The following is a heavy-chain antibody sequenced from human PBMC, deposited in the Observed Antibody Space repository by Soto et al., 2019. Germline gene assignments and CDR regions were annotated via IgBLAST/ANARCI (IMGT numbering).Heavy chain of an antibody. CDR1: GGSITSSFY. D-gene: IGHD6-13*01. CDR3: RSSSRYSTDV. V-gene: IGHV4-39*01. CDR2: IYGTGNT. Sequence: QLQLQESGPGLVKPSETLSLSCTVSGGSITSSFYWGWIRQPPGKGLEWIGSIYGTGNTYYNPSLKGRATIPADTSKNQFSLNLISVTDADTAVYYCRSSSRYSTDVWGQGATVTVSS. J-gene: IGHJ6*02.